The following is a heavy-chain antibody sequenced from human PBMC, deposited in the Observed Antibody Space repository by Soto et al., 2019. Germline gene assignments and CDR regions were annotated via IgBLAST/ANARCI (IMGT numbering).Heavy chain of an antibody. CDR1: GGSISSYY. Sequence: PSETLSLTCTVSGGSISSYYWSWIRQPPGKGLEWIGYIYYSGSTNYNPSLKSRVTISVDTSKNQFSLKLSSVTAADTAVYYCARVDTMVRGVIFHDYWGQGTLVTVSS. CDR3: ARVDTMVRGVIFHDY. V-gene: IGHV4-59*01. CDR2: IYYSGST. D-gene: IGHD3-10*01. J-gene: IGHJ4*02.